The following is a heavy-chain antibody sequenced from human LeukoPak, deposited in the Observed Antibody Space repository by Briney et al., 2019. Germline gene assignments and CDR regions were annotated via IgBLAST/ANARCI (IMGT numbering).Heavy chain of an antibody. CDR1: GYDFISYG. CDR2: ISASNGNT. D-gene: IGHD5-12*01. Sequence: ASVKVSCKTSGYDFISYGFSWVRQAPGQGLEWMGWISASNGNTKYAQKFQGRVTMTTDSSTNTAYMDLRSLRFDDTAVYYCVRDPGELIVATTFDYWGQGTLVTVSP. V-gene: IGHV1-18*01. CDR3: VRDPGELIVATTFDY. J-gene: IGHJ4*02.